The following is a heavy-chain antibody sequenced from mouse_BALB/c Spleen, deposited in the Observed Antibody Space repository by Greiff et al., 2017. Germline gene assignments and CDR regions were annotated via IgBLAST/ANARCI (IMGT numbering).Heavy chain of an antibody. CDR2: INPSTGYT. V-gene: IGHV1-7*01. Sequence: VQLQESGAELAKPGASVKMSCKASGYTFTSYWMHWVKQRPGQGLEWIGYINPSTGYTEYNQKFKDKATLTADKSSSTAYMQLSSLTSEDSAVYYCAIPNGEAMDYWGQGTSVTVSS. CDR3: AIPNGEAMDY. J-gene: IGHJ4*01. CDR1: GYTFTSYW.